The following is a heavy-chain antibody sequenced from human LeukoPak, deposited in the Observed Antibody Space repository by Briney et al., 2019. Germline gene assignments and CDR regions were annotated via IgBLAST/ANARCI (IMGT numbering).Heavy chain of an antibody. CDR2: FDPEDGET. D-gene: IGHD5-24*01. Sequence: ASVKVSCKVSGYTLTELSMHWVRQAPGKGLEWMGGFDPEDGETIYAQKLQGRVTMTTDTSTSTAYMELRSLRSDDTAVYYCARDQFPDYWGQGTLVTVSS. V-gene: IGHV1-24*01. CDR3: ARDQFPDY. J-gene: IGHJ4*02. CDR1: GYTLTELS.